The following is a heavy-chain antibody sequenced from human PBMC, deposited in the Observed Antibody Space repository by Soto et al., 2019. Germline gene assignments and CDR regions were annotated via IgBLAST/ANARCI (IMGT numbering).Heavy chain of an antibody. J-gene: IGHJ4*02. Sequence: SETLSLTCAVYGGAFSGYYCIWVRHPAIKWLEWIVEINHSGSTNYNPSLKGRVTISVDTSRNQFSLKLSSVTAADTAVYYCARAQRGSGYYGKTFAYWGQGTLVTVSS. D-gene: IGHD3-3*01. CDR2: INHSGST. CDR1: GGAFSGYY. V-gene: IGHV4-34*01. CDR3: ARAQRGSGYYGKTFAY.